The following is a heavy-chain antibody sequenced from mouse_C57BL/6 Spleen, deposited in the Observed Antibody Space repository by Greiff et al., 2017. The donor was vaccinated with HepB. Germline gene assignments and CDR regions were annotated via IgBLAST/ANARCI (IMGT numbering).Heavy chain of an antibody. CDR2: TNPTNGRT. CDR1: GYTFTSYW. CDR3: ARIKKIVATYFDY. Sequence: VQLQQSGAELVKAGASVKMSCKASGYTFTSYWMHWVKQRLGQGLEWFAETNPTNGRTYYNEEFKSKATLTVDKSSRTAYMLLSGPTFEDSAVYYCARIKKIVATYFDYWGQGTTLTVSS. V-gene: IGHV1S81*02. D-gene: IGHD1-1*01. J-gene: IGHJ2*01.